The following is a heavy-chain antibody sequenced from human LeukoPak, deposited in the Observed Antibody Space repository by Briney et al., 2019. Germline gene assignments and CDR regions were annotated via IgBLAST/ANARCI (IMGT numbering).Heavy chain of an antibody. CDR3: ARGGMDDYVWGSYRPPPSYYYYYMDV. J-gene: IGHJ6*03. CDR1: GGSISSYY. D-gene: IGHD3-16*02. Sequence: SETLSLTCTVSGGSISSYYWSWIRQPPGKGLEWIGYIYYSGSTNYNPPLKSRVTISVDTSKKQFSLKLSSVTAADTAVYYCARGGMDDYVWGSYRPPPSYYYYYMDVWGKGTTVTVSS. V-gene: IGHV4-59*01. CDR2: IYYSGST.